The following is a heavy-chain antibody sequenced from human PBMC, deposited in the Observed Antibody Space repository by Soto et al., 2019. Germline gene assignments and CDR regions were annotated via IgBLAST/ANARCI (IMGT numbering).Heavy chain of an antibody. CDR1: GFTFSSYS. J-gene: IGHJ4*02. D-gene: IGHD3-9*01. V-gene: IGHV3-48*03. Sequence: SGFTFSSYSMVWVRQAPGKGLEWVSYIFVTGGTIYYADSVKGRFTVSRDNAKNSLFLLMSSLRAEDTAVYYCARDKDWAFDYWGQGTQVTVSS. CDR2: IFVTGGTI. CDR3: ARDKDWAFDY.